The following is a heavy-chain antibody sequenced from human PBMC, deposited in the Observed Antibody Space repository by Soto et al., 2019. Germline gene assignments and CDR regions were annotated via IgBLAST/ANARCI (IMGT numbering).Heavy chain of an antibody. J-gene: IGHJ6*02. Sequence: EVQLVESGGGLVQPGGSLKLSCAASGFTFSGSAMHWVRQASGKGVEWVGRIRSKANSYATAYAASVKGRFTISRDDSKNTAYLQMNSLKAEDTAVYYCTSLAFSVTGLSIYYGLDVWGQGTTVTVSS. D-gene: IGHD3-16*02. CDR2: IRSKANSYAT. CDR3: TSLAFSVTGLSIYYGLDV. V-gene: IGHV3-73*02. CDR1: GFTFSGSA.